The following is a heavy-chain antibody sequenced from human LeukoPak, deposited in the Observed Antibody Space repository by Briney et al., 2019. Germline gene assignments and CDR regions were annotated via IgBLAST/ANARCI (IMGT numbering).Heavy chain of an antibody. CDR3: VKVYPTLTTSSVLGN. V-gene: IGHV3-30*18. Sequence: GGSLRLSCAASGFIFSNYAIHWVRQAPGKGLEWVAAISYDGNNQHYADPVKGRFTTSRDNSKNTVYLQIDTLRTEDSAVYYCVKVYPTLTTSSVLGNWGQGTLVTVSS. D-gene: IGHD4-17*01. CDR1: GFIFSNYA. J-gene: IGHJ4*01. CDR2: ISYDGNNQ.